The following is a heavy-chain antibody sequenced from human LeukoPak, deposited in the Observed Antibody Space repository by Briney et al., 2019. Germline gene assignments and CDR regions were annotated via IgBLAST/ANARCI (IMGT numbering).Heavy chain of an antibody. CDR3: AKDLASYYDSSGYYY. Sequence: GGSLRLSCAASGFTFSSYWISWVRQAPGKGLEWVANIKQDGSEKYYVDSVKGRFTISRDNAKNSLYLQMNSLRAEDTAVYYCAKDLASYYDSSGYYYWGQGTLVTVSS. CDR1: GFTFSSYW. D-gene: IGHD3-22*01. V-gene: IGHV3-7*03. CDR2: IKQDGSEK. J-gene: IGHJ4*02.